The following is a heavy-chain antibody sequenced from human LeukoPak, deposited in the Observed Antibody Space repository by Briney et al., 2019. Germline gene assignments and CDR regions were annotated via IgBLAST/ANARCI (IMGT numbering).Heavy chain of an antibody. CDR3: ARVSLDSSGWLQDTFDI. Sequence: GGSLRLSCAVSGFTVSSNYITWVRQAPGEGLECVSLIYSGGSTYYADSVKGRFTISRDNSKNALYLQMNSLRVEDTAVYYCARVSLDSSGWLQDTFDIWGQGTMVTASS. D-gene: IGHD6-19*01. V-gene: IGHV3-66*01. J-gene: IGHJ3*02. CDR2: IYSGGST. CDR1: GFTVSSNY.